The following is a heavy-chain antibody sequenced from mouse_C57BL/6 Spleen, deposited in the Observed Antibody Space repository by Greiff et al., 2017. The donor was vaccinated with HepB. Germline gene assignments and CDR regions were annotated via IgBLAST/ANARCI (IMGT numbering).Heavy chain of an antibody. D-gene: IGHD1-1*01. CDR3: AKNRGPYYYGSSYVGYYAMDY. J-gene: IGHJ4*01. CDR2: IWRGGST. Sequence: VQRVESGPGLVQPSQSLSITCTVSGFSLTSYGVHWVRQSPGKGLEWLGVIWRGGSTDYNAAFMSRLSITKDNSKSQVFFKMNSLQADDTAIYYCAKNRGPYYYGSSYVGYYAMDYWGQGTSVTVSS. CDR1: GFSLTSYG. V-gene: IGHV2-5*01.